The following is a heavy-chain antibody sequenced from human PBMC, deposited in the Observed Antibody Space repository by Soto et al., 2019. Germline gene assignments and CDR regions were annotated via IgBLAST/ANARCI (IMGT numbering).Heavy chain of an antibody. CDR1: GGSFSGYY. CDR2: INHSGST. CDR3: ARAPDS. V-gene: IGHV4-34*01. J-gene: IGHJ4*02. Sequence: PSETLSLTCAVYGGSFSGYYWSWIRQPPGKGLEWIGEINHSGSTNYNPSLKSRVTISVDTSKNQFSLKLSSVTAADTAVYYCARAPDSWGQGTLVTVSS.